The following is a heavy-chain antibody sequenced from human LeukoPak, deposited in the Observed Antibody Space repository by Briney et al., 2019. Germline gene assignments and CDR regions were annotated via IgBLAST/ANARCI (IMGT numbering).Heavy chain of an antibody. J-gene: IGHJ6*02. CDR3: ARVIRYFHAPYGIDV. V-gene: IGHV1-69*04. D-gene: IGHD3-9*01. CDR1: GGTFSSYA. CDR2: IIPILGIA. Sequence: SVKVSCKASGGTFSSYAISWVRQAPGQGLEWMGRIIPILGIANYAKKFQGRVTITADKSTSTAYMELSSLRTEDTAVYYCARVIRYFHAPYGIDVWGQGTTVTVSS.